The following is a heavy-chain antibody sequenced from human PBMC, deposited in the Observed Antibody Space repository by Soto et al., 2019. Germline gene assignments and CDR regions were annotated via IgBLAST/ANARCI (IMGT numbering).Heavy chain of an antibody. J-gene: IGHJ6*03. D-gene: IGHD2-2*01. CDR3: ARIQLPATYFYYMDV. CDR2: ILSNDGK. V-gene: IGHV2-26*01. Sequence: QVTLKEAGPVLVKPTETLTLTCTVSGFSLSNPRMGVAWIRQPPGKALEWLAHILSNDGKSYNTSLNSRLTISNDPSKGQVVLTMTNMDPVDTATYYCARIQLPATYFYYMDVWGKGTTVTVSS. CDR1: GFSLSNPRMG.